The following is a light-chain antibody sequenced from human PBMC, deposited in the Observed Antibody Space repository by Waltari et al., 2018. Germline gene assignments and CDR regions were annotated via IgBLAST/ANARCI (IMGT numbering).Light chain of an antibody. CDR1: QSVSSN. Sequence: ETVMTQSPATLSVSPGERVTLSCRASQSVSSNVAWYQQRPGRAPRLLFYAASTQATGLAARFSGSGSGTQFTLTISSLQSEDFAVYFCQQYDNWPLTFGQGTKLEIK. CDR3: QQYDNWPLT. V-gene: IGKV3-15*01. CDR2: AAS. J-gene: IGKJ2*01.